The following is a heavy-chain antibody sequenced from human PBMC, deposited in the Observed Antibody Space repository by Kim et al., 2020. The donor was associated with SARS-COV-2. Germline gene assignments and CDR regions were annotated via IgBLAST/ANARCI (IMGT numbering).Heavy chain of an antibody. V-gene: IGHV3-11*06. D-gene: IGHD3-10*01. Sequence: AESVKGRFTNSRDNTKNVMYLQMNRRRGEDTAVYFCARDRVWESGSFPFDYWGRGTLVSVSS. J-gene: IGHJ4*02. CDR3: ARDRVWESGSFPFDY.